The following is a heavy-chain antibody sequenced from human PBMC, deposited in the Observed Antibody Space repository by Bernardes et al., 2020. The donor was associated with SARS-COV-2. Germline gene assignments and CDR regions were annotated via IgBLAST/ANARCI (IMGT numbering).Heavy chain of an antibody. CDR2: MNPNSGNT. CDR3: ARDAKTLDCSGGSCYSDGMDV. V-gene: IGHV1-8*01. D-gene: IGHD2-15*01. Sequence: SVKVSCKASGYTFTSYDINWVRQATGQGLEWMGWMNPNSGNTGYAQKFQGRVTMTRNTSISTAYMELSSLRSEDTAVYYCARDAKTLDCSGGSCYSDGMDVWGQGTTVTVSS. CDR1: GYTFTSYD. J-gene: IGHJ6*02.